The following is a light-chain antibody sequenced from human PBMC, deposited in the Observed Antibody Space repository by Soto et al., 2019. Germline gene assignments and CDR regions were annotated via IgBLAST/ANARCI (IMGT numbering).Light chain of an antibody. J-gene: IGLJ2*01. CDR3: LLYFGGGQGV. CDR2: VTN. V-gene: IGLV1-40*01. Sequence: QSVLTQPPSVSGAPGQRVTISCTGSRSNIGAGYDVHWYQQLPGTAPKLLIYVTNNRPSGVPDRFSGSKSGTSASLAITGLRAEDEADYYCLLYFGGGQGVFGGGTKLTVL. CDR1: RSNIGAGYD.